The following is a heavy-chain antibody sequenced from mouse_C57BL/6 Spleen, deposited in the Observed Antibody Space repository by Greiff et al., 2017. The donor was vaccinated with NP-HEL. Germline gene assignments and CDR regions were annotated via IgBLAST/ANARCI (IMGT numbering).Heavy chain of an antibody. CDR2: ISSGSSTI. V-gene: IGHV5-17*01. CDR1: GFTFSDYG. D-gene: IGHD1-1*01. J-gene: IGHJ3*01. Sequence: EVQLQESGGGLVKPGGSLKLSCAASGFTFSDYGMHWVRQAPEKGLEWVAYISSGSSTIYYADTVKGRFTISRDNAKNTLFLQMTSLRSEDTAMYYCARDYYYGSSSPAYWGQGTLVTVSA. CDR3: ARDYYYGSSSPAY.